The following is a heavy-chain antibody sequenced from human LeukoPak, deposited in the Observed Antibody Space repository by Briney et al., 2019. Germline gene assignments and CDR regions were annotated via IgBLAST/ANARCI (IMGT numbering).Heavy chain of an antibody. J-gene: IGHJ4*02. D-gene: IGHD2-2*01. V-gene: IGHV3-7*01. CDR1: GFTFSTYW. CDR2: IKQDGSEK. CDR3: ARGGFSIDY. Sequence: GGSLRLSCAASGFTFSTYWMSWVRQAPGKGLEWVANIKQDGSEKNYADSVKGRFTISRDNAKNSLYLRMNSLRADDTSVYYCARGGFSIDYWGQGTLVTVSS.